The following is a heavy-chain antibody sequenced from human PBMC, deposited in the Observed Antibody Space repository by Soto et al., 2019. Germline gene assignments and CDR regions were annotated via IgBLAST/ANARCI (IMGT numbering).Heavy chain of an antibody. CDR1: GFTFSSYA. D-gene: IGHD5-18*01. V-gene: IGHV3-23*01. CDR2: ISGSGGST. J-gene: IGHJ4*02. Sequence: EVQLFESGGGLVQPGGSLRLSCAASGFTFSSYAMSWVRQAPGKGLEWVSAISGSGGSTYYADSVKGRFTISRDNSKNTLYLQMNSLGTEDTAVYYCARDSHSPERFDSWGQGTLVTVAS. CDR3: ARDSHSPERFDS.